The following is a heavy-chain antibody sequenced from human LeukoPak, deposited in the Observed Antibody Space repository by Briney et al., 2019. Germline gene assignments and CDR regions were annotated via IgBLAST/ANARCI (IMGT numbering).Heavy chain of an antibody. Sequence: GGSLRLSCAASGITFSSYAMNWVRQAPGKGLEWVSSISSTSSYIYYADSVKSRFTISRDNAKNSLYLQMNSLRAEDTAVYYCAKGAQLWLRGRIYWGQGTLVTVSS. V-gene: IGHV3-21*04. CDR1: GITFSSYA. CDR2: ISSTSSYI. CDR3: AKGAQLWLRGRIY. J-gene: IGHJ4*02. D-gene: IGHD5-18*01.